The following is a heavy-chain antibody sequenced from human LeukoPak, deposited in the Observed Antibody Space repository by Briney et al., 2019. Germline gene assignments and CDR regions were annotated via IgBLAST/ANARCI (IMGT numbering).Heavy chain of an antibody. CDR1: GFTFSSYA. J-gene: IGHJ1*01. V-gene: IGHV3-23*01. D-gene: IGHD3-10*01. CDR3: AKAEAREILRAVGLEEYLQY. Sequence: GTLRLSCAASGFTFSSYAMSWVRQAPGKGLEWISTISGSGGSTYYVDSVKGRFTVSRDNSKSTVYLQMNSLIPGDTAVYFCAKAEAREILRAVGLEEYLQYWGQGTLVTVSS. CDR2: ISGSGGST.